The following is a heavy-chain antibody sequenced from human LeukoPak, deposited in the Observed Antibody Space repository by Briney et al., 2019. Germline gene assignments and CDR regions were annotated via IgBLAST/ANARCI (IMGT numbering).Heavy chain of an antibody. CDR3: ARGRAGGGYFDY. V-gene: IGHV4-61*05. Sequence: PSETLSLTCAVSGVSISSVSISSYYWTWIRQPPGKGLEWIGYVSYSGSTNYNPSLKSRVTISVDMSKNQFSLKVNSVTAADTAVYYCARGRAGGGYFDYWGQGTLVTVSS. D-gene: IGHD2-8*02. CDR1: GVSISSVSISSYY. CDR2: VSYSGST. J-gene: IGHJ4*02.